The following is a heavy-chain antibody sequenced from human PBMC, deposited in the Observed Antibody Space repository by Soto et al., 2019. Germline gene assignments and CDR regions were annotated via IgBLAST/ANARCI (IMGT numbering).Heavy chain of an antibody. CDR1: GFTVSSNY. V-gene: IGHV3-53*04. J-gene: IGHJ3*02. CDR2: IYSGGST. CDR3: ARDLLENLLGYCSGGSCYSGGAFDI. Sequence: GGSLRLSCAASGFTVSSNYMSWVRQAPGKGLEWVSVIYSGGSTYYADSVKGRFTISRHNSENTLYLQMNSLRAEDTAVYYCARDLLENLLGYCSGGSCYSGGAFDIWGQGTMVTVSS. D-gene: IGHD2-15*01.